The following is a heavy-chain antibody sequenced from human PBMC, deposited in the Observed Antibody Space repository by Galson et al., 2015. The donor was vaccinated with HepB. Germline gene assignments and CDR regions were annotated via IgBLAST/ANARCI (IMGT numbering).Heavy chain of an antibody. V-gene: IGHV3-33*01. CDR1: GFTFSSYG. Sequence: SLRLSCAASGFTFSSYGMHWVRQAPGKGLEWVAVIWYDGSNKYYADSVKGRFTISRDNSKNTLYLQMNSLRAEDTAVYYCARDGTVTSLDYWGQGTLVTVSS. J-gene: IGHJ4*02. CDR3: ARDGTVTSLDY. CDR2: IWYDGSNK. D-gene: IGHD4-17*01.